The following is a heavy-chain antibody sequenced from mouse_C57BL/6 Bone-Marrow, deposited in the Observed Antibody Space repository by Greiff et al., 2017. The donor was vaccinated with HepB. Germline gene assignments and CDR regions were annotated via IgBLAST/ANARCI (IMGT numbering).Heavy chain of an antibody. D-gene: IGHD1-1*01. Sequence: VQLQQPGTELVKPGASVKLSCKASGYTFTSYWMHWVKQRPGQGLEWIGNINPSNGGTNYNEKFKSKATLTVDKSSSTAYMQLSSLTSEDSAVYYCASLFITTSYYYAMDYWGQGTSVTGAS. CDR1: GYTFTSYW. J-gene: IGHJ4*01. CDR2: INPSNGGT. V-gene: IGHV1-53*01. CDR3: ASLFITTSYYYAMDY.